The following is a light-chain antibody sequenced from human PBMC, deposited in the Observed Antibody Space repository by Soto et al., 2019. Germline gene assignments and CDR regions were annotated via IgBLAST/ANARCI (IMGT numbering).Light chain of an antibody. CDR2: ATS. J-gene: IGKJ4*01. V-gene: IGKV3-15*01. CDR3: QQVNVYPST. CDR1: QSVSSN. Sequence: EIVMTQSLATLSVSPGERATLSCRASQSVSSNLAWYQQKPGQTPRLLIYATSTRATGIPARFSGSGSGTDFTLTISSLQPEDFATYYCQQVNVYPSTFGGGTKVDIK.